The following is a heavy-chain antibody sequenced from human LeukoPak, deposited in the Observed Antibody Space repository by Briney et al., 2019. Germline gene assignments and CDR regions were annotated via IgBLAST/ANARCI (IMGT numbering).Heavy chain of an antibody. CDR2: MNPNSGNT. CDR3: ATGRELLQYAFDI. D-gene: IGHD1-26*01. V-gene: IGHV1-8*03. Sequence: ASVKVSCKASGYTFTSYDINWVRQATGQGLEWMGWMNPNSGNTGYAQKFQGRVTITRNTSISTAYMELSSLRSEDTAVYYCATGRELLQYAFDIWGQGTMVTVSS. CDR1: GYTFTSYD. J-gene: IGHJ3*02.